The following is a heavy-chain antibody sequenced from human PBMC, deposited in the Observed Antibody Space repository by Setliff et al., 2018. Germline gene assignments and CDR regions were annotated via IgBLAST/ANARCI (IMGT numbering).Heavy chain of an antibody. CDR1: GGSISSGSYY. CDR3: ATNPYQLLNFDY. J-gene: IGHJ4*02. Sequence: ASETLSLTCTVSGGSISSGSYYWSWIRQPAGKGLERIGHIYTSGSTNYNPSLKSRVTISVDTSKNQSSLKLSSVTAADTAVYYCATNPYQLLNFDYWGQGTLVTVSS. D-gene: IGHD2-2*01. V-gene: IGHV4-61*09. CDR2: IYTSGST.